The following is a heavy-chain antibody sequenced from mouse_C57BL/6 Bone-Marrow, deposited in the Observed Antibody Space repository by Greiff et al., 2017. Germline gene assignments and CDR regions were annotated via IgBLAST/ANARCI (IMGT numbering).Heavy chain of an antibody. CDR2: INYDGSST. V-gene: IGHV5-16*01. Sequence: EVQLQESEGGLVQPGGSMKLSCTASGFTFSDYYMAWVRQVPEKGLEWVANINYDGSSTYYLDSLKSRFIISRDNAKNILYLQMSSLKSEDTATYYCASDNYYAAIDYWGQGTSLTVSS. D-gene: IGHD1-1*01. CDR3: ASDNYYAAIDY. J-gene: IGHJ2*02. CDR1: GFTFSDYY.